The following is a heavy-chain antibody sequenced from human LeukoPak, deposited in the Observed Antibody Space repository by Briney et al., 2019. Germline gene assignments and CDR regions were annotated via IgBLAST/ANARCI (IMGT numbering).Heavy chain of an antibody. CDR2: IKPDGSGE. V-gene: IGHV3-7*01. CDR3: LTSMGY. Sequence: PGGPLTLSCAATGLTFSNHWMNWVGPAPGKGLEWVANIKPDGSGEYYVDSVKRRFIISRDNAKNSVYLQMNSLTAEATAVYYMLTSMGYWGQGTLVTVSS. D-gene: IGHD3-9*01. J-gene: IGHJ4*02. CDR1: GLTFSNHW.